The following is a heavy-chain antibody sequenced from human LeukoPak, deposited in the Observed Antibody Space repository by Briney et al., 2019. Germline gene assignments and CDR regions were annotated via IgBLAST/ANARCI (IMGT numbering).Heavy chain of an antibody. CDR2: IYYSGST. V-gene: IGHV4-38-2*02. CDR3: ARRDLAHFDY. CDR1: GYSISSGYY. Sequence: SETLSLTCTVSGYSISSGYYWGWIRQPPGKGLEWIGSIYYSGSTYYNPSLKSRVTISVDTSKNQFSLKLSSVTAADTAVYYCARRDLAHFDYWGQGTLVTVSS. J-gene: IGHJ4*02.